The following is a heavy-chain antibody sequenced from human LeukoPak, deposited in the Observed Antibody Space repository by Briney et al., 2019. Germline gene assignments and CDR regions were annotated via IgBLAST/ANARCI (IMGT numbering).Heavy chain of an antibody. D-gene: IGHD3-22*01. V-gene: IGHV3-23*01. CDR2: ITDNGRT. CDR3: AKRGVVIRVILVGFHKEAYYFDS. Sequence: GGSLRLSCAVSGITLSNYGMSWVRQAPGKGLDWVAGITDNGRTTYADSVKGRFTISRDNPKNTLYLQMNSLRAEDRAVYFCAKRGVVIRVILVGFHKEAYYFDSWGQGALVTVSS. J-gene: IGHJ4*02. CDR1: GITLSNYG.